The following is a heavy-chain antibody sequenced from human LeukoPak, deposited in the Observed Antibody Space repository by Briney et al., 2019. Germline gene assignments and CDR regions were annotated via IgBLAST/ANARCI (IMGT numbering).Heavy chain of an antibody. Sequence: SETLSLTCTVSGYSISSGYYWGWIRQPPGKGLEWIGSIYHSGSTYYNPSLKSRVTISVDTSKNQFSLKLSSVTAADTAVYYCARLAGVSYCSSTSCLNTFDYWGQGTLVTVSS. CDR2: IYHSGST. CDR1: GYSISSGYY. D-gene: IGHD2-2*01. CDR3: ARLAGVSYCSSTSCLNTFDY. V-gene: IGHV4-38-2*02. J-gene: IGHJ4*02.